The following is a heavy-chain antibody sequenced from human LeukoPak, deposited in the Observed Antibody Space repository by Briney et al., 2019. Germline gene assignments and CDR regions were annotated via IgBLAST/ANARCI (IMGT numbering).Heavy chain of an antibody. CDR2: IYSDGTT. Sequence: PSETLSLTCSVSGASTTSYYWNWIRQAPGKGLEWIGYIYSDGTTSYSPSLRSRVTISIDTSRNQFSLKLSSVTAADAAVYYCARDTRSYDTSGYYYFDYWGQGALVTVSS. V-gene: IGHV4-59*01. CDR1: GASTTSYY. J-gene: IGHJ4*02. D-gene: IGHD3-22*01. CDR3: ARDTRSYDTSGYYYFDY.